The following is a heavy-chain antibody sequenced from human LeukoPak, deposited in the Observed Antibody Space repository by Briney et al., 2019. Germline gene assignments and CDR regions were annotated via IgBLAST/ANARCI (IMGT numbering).Heavy chain of an antibody. D-gene: IGHD6-6*01. J-gene: IGHJ4*02. CDR3: ARSLGYSSSPFDY. CDR2: ISSDGNTK. Sequence: GGSLRLSCAASGFTFTSYAMHWVRQAPGEGLEWVAIISSDGNTKYYAESVKGRFTISRDNSKNTLYLQMNSLRAEDTAVYYCARSLGYSSSPFDYWGQGTLVTVSS. V-gene: IGHV3-30-3*01. CDR1: GFTFTSYA.